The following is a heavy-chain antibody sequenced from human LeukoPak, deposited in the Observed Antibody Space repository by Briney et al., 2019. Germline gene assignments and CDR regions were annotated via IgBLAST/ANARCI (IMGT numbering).Heavy chain of an antibody. V-gene: IGHV3-21*01. J-gene: IGHJ4*02. CDR2: ISGSGSYI. Sequence: GGSLRLSCAASGFIFSTYSMNWVRQAPGKGLEWVSSISGSGSYIYYAASVKGRFTIFRDNAKNSLYLQMNSLRAEDTAVYYCARAPVRGVMGLYFDSWGQGTLVTVSS. D-gene: IGHD3-10*01. CDR3: ARAPVRGVMGLYFDS. CDR1: GFIFSTYS.